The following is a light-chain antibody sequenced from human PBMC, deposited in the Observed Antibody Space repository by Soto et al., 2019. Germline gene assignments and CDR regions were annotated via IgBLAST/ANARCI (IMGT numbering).Light chain of an antibody. J-gene: IGKJ3*01. V-gene: IGKV3-20*01. Sequence: EIVLKQSPGTLSFSTGERATLSCRASQSVSSSYLAWYQQKPGQTPRLLIYGASSRATCIPDRFNGSGSGTDFTLTMSRLEPEDFAVYYCQRYGSSLFTFGPGTKVDI. CDR1: QSVSSSY. CDR3: QRYGSSLFT. CDR2: GAS.